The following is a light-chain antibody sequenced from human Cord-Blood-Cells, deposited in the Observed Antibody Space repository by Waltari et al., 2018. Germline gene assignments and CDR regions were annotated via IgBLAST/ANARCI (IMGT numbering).Light chain of an antibody. CDR2: QDS. V-gene: IGLV3-1*01. CDR3: QAWDSSTYV. CDR1: KLGDKY. Sequence: SYELTQPPSVSVSPGQTASITCSGAKLGDKYACWYQQKPGQSPVLDLYQDSKGPTGLPDRFSGSNSGNTASLTISGTQAMYEADYYCQAWDSSTYVFGTGTKVTVL. J-gene: IGLJ1*01.